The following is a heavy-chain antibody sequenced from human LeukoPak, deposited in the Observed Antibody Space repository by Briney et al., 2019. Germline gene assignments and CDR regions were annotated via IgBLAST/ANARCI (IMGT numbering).Heavy chain of an antibody. Sequence: GASVKVSCKASGYIFTGYYMHWVRQAPGQGLEWMGGIIPIFGTANYAQKFQGRVTITADESTSTAYMELSSLRSEDTAVYYCARYLVHFPYYYYYGMDVWGQGTTVTVSS. D-gene: IGHD1-1*01. V-gene: IGHV1-69*13. J-gene: IGHJ6*02. CDR2: IIPIFGTA. CDR3: ARYLVHFPYYYYYGMDV. CDR1: GYIFTGYY.